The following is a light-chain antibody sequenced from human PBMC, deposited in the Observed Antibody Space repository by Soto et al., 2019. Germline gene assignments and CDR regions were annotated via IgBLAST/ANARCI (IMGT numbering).Light chain of an antibody. J-gene: IGKJ1*01. V-gene: IGKV3-20*01. CDR3: QQYNRYWT. CDR1: QSVSSSY. CDR2: DAS. Sequence: EIVMTQSPGTLSLSPGERATLSCRASQSVSSSYLAWYQQKPGQAPRLLIYDASNRATGIPARFSGSGSGTEFTLTISSLQPDDFASYYCQQYNRYWTFGQGTKVDIK.